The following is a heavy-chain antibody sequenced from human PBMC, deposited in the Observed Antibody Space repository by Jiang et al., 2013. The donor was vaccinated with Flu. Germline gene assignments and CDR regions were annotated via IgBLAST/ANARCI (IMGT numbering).Heavy chain of an antibody. CDR3: ARDRGCSSTSCYGGIDYYYMDV. V-gene: IGHV3-33*01. Sequence: PGKGLEWVAVIWYDGSNKYYADSVKGRFTISRDNSKNTLYLQMNSLRAEDTAVYYCARDRGCSSTSCYGGIDYYYMDVWGKGTTVTVSS. CDR2: IWYDGSNK. J-gene: IGHJ6*03. D-gene: IGHD2-2*01.